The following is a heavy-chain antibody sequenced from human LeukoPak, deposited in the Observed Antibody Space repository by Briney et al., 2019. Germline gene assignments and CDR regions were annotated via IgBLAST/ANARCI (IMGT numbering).Heavy chain of an antibody. CDR1: GGSISGYY. V-gene: IGHV4-34*01. D-gene: IGHD2-15*01. CDR3: ARRRVVAATRPTVFDY. CDR2: INHSGST. J-gene: IGHJ4*02. Sequence: SETLSLTCTVSGGSISGYYWSWIRQPPGKGLEWIGEINHSGSTNYNPSLKSRVTISVDTSKNQFSLKLSSVTAADTAVYYCARRRVVAATRPTVFDYWGQGTLVTVSS.